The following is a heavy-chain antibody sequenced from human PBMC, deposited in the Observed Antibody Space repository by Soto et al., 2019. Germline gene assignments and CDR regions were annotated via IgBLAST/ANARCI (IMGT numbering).Heavy chain of an antibody. D-gene: IGHD6-19*01. CDR1: GGSFSGYY. V-gene: IGHV4-34*01. J-gene: IGHJ3*02. Sequence: SETLSLTCAVYGGSFSGYYWSWIRQPPGKGLEWIGEINHSGSTNYNPSLKSRVTISVDTSKNQFSLKLSSVTAADTAVYYCARPYPYSSGWYRGAFDIWGQGTMVTVSS. CDR3: ARPYPYSSGWYRGAFDI. CDR2: INHSGST.